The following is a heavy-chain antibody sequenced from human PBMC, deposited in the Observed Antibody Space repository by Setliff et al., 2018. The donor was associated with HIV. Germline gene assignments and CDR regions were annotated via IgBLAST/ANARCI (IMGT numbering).Heavy chain of an antibody. J-gene: IGHJ6*02. CDR2: INPSGGST. D-gene: IGHD3-10*01. CDR1: GYTFTSYY. Sequence: ASVKVSCKASGYTFTSYYMHWVRQAPGQGLEWMGIINPSGGSTSYAQKFQGRVTMTRDTSTSTVYMELRSLRSDDTAVYYCARDNTMVRGVYYYYGMDVWGQGTTVTVSS. CDR3: ARDNTMVRGVYYYYGMDV. V-gene: IGHV1-46*01.